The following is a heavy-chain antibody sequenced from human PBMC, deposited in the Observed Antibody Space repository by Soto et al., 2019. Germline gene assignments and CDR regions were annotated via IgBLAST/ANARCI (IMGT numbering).Heavy chain of an antibody. CDR1: GGSPTSYY. Sequence: SETLSLTCTGSGGSPTSYYWSLIRQPPGKGLEWIGFVYYTGIARYNPSLKSRVTISVDTSKNQFSLKLSSVTAADTAVYYCARHRYSYGVYYFDYWGQGTLVTVSS. CDR2: VYYTGIA. J-gene: IGHJ4*02. D-gene: IGHD5-18*01. CDR3: ARHRYSYGVYYFDY. V-gene: IGHV4-59*08.